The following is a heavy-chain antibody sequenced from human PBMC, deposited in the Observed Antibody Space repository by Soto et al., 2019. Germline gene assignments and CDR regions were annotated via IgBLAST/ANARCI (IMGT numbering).Heavy chain of an antibody. CDR1: GGTFSSYA. J-gene: IGHJ4*02. CDR2: IIPIFGTA. CDR3: ARDLAAAGKGFDY. V-gene: IGHV1-69*13. Sequence: GASVKVSCKASGGTFSSYAISWVRQAPGQGLEWMGGIIPIFGTANYAQKFQGRVTITADESTSTAYMELSSLRSEDTAVYYCARDLAAAGKGFDYWGQGTLVTVSS. D-gene: IGHD6-13*01.